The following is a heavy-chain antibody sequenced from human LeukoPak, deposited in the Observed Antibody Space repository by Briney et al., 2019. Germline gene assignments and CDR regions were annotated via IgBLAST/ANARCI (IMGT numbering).Heavy chain of an antibody. J-gene: IGHJ4*02. CDR3: ARERRYCSGDNCYSGHDY. CDR1: GFTVSSKY. Sequence: GGSLRLSCAVPGFTVSSKYMSWVRQAPGKGLYWVSLIHSGGNTDYGDSLKDRVTISRDSSKNMVNLQINSLRPEDTAVYYCARERRYCSGDNCYSGHDYWGQGTLVIVSS. CDR2: IHSGGNT. V-gene: IGHV3-53*01. D-gene: IGHD2-15*01.